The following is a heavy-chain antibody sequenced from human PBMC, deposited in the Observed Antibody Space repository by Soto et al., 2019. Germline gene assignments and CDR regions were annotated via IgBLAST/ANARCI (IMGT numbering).Heavy chain of an antibody. V-gene: IGHV1-2*04. Sequence: ASVKVSCKASGYTFTGYYMHWVRQAPGQGLEWMGWINPNSGGTNYAQEFQGWVTMTRDTSISTAYMELSRLRSDDTAVYYCARALPGYSYGYYYYGMDVWGQGTTVTVSS. CDR1: GYTFTGYY. J-gene: IGHJ6*02. CDR3: ARALPGYSYGYYYYGMDV. CDR2: INPNSGGT. D-gene: IGHD5-18*01.